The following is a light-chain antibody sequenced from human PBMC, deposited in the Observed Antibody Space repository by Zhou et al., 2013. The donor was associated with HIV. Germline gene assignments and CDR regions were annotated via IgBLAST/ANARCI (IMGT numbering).Light chain of an antibody. Sequence: EIVMTQSPATLSASPGERATLSCRASQSISNDLAWYQQRPGQAPRLLFSSAATRATDIPARFSASGSGTEFTLTISSLQSEDFAVYYCQQYNKWPSFGGGTKVDIK. CDR1: QSISND. CDR3: QQYNKWPS. V-gene: IGKV3D-15*01. CDR2: SAA. J-gene: IGKJ4*01.